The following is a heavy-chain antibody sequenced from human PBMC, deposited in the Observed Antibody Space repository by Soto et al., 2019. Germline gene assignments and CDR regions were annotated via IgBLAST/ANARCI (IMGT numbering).Heavy chain of an antibody. CDR1: GFTFSGFA. CDR3: VKGDFGAGRSA. V-gene: IGHV3-23*01. J-gene: IGHJ5*02. Sequence: EVQLSESGGTSVQPGGSLRLSCVGSGFTFSGFAMSWVRQAPGKGLEWVSAVTGRGTNTYYAGSVQGRFTISRDNSNKPVYLQMTSLRAEDTGVYFCVKGDFGAGRSAWGQGNRVIVSS. D-gene: IGHD3-16*01. CDR2: VTGRGTNT.